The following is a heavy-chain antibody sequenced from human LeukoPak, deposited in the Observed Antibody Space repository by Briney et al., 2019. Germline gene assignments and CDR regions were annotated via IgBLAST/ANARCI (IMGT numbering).Heavy chain of an antibody. CDR1: GGSISSSSYY. Sequence: PSETLSLTCTVSGGSISSSSYYWGWIRQPPGKGLEWIGSIYYSGSTYYNPSLKSRVTISVDTSKNQFSLKLSSVTAADTAVYYCAREGGGLWLRLPYTSGYYYYMDVWGKGTTVTISS. CDR2: IYYSGST. J-gene: IGHJ6*03. D-gene: IGHD5-12*01. CDR3: AREGGGLWLRLPYTSGYYYYMDV. V-gene: IGHV4-39*02.